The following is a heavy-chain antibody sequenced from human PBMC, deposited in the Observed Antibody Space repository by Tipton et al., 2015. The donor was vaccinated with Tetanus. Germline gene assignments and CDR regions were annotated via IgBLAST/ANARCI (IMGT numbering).Heavy chain of an antibody. J-gene: IGHJ4*02. Sequence: TLSLTCSVSGGSISSGDYFWSWIRQLPGKGLECLGNFHHSGSTYYDPSLKSRVTISTDTSKNQFSLNLSSVTAADTAVYYCARGGITAAGILDYWGQGTLVTVSS. CDR1: GGSISSGDYF. CDR2: FHHSGST. V-gene: IGHV4-31*03. CDR3: ARGGITAAGILDY. D-gene: IGHD6-13*01.